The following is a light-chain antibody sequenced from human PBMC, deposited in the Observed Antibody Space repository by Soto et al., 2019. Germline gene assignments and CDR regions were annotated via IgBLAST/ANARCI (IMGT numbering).Light chain of an antibody. CDR2: LNSDGSH. CDR1: SGHSSYA. V-gene: IGLV4-69*01. Sequence: QPVLTQSPSASASLGASVKLTCTLSSGHSSYAIAWHQQQPEKGPRYLMKLNSDGSHSKGDGIPDRFSGSSSGAERYLTISSLQSEDEAHYYCQTWATGHWVSGGGTKVTVL. CDR3: QTWATGHWV. J-gene: IGLJ3*02.